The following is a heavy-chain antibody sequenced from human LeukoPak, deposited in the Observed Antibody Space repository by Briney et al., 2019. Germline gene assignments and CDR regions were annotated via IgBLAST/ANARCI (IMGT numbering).Heavy chain of an antibody. CDR1: GYTFTSYG. CDR3: ARVHYDILTGYSYFDY. CDR2: ISAYNDNT. V-gene: IGHV1-18*01. J-gene: IGHJ4*02. D-gene: IGHD3-9*01. Sequence: ASVKVSCKASGYTFTSYGISWVRQAPGQGLEWMGWISAYNDNTNYAQKLQGRVTMTTDTSTSTAYMEMRSLRSDDTAVYYCARVHYDILTGYSYFDYWGQGTLVTVSS.